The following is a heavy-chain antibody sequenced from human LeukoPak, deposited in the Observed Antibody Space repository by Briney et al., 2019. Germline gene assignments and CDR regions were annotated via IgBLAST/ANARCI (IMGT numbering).Heavy chain of an antibody. CDR3: ARDSRAVPPAFDHGVDV. Sequence: GGSLRLSCAASGFTFSSYAMYWFRQAPGKGLEYVSNISTNGGSTFYGNSVKGRFTVSRDNSKNMLYLQMGSLTAEDMAVYYCARDSRAVPPAFDHGVDVWGQGTTFTVSS. CDR1: GFTFSSYA. J-gene: IGHJ6*02. V-gene: IGHV3-64*01. CDR2: ISTNGGST. D-gene: IGHD1-14*01.